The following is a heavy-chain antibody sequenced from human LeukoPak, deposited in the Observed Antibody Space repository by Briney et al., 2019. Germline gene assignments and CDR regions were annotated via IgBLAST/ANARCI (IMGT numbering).Heavy chain of an antibody. CDR1: GFTFGSYA. Sequence: GGSLRLSCAASGFTFGSYAMHWVRQAPGKGLEWVAVISYDGSNKYYADSVKGRFTISRDNSKNTLYLQMNSLRAEDTAVYYCAKGMGDAYNYRYYLDYWGQGTLVTVSS. J-gene: IGHJ4*02. V-gene: IGHV3-30-3*01. D-gene: IGHD5-24*01. CDR3: AKGMGDAYNYRYYLDY. CDR2: ISYDGSNK.